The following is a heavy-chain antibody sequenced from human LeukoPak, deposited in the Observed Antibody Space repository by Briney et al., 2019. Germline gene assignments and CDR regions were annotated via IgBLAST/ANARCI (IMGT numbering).Heavy chain of an antibody. Sequence: GAPVRLSCTPSDYTFTHYFKHWVPQVPGQRRERMGWNGPKSGETSYSQKYQGRVTATRDTSISTAYMGMSRQRFDDTAVYYCGRDRPGKALDIWGRGTMVTVSS. J-gene: IGHJ3*02. V-gene: IGHV1-2*02. CDR3: GRDRPGKALDI. D-gene: IGHD3-10*01. CDR2: NGPKSGET. CDR1: DYTFTHYF.